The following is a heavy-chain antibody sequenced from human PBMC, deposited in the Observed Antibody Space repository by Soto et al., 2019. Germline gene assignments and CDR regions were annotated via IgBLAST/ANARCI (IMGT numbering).Heavy chain of an antibody. V-gene: IGHV4-4*07. J-gene: IGHJ4*02. CDR1: GGSISSYY. Sequence: SETLSLTCTVSGGSISSYYWSWIRQPAGKGLEWIGRIYTSGSTNYNPSLKSRVTMSVDTSKNQFSLKLSSVTAADTAVYYCARWNYYDSSGYPTYYFDYWGQGTMVTVSS. CDR2: IYTSGST. CDR3: ARWNYYDSSGYPTYYFDY. D-gene: IGHD3-22*01.